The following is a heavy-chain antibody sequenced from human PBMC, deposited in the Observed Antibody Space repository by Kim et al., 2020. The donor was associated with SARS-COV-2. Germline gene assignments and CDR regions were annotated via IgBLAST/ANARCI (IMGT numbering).Heavy chain of an antibody. J-gene: IGHJ4*02. V-gene: IGHV1-69*01. D-gene: IGHD5-18*01. CDR3: ARDPGYSYGHLGY. Sequence: YEQKFQGRVTITADESTSTAYMELSSLRSEDTAVYYCARDPGYSYGHLGYWGQGTLVTVSS.